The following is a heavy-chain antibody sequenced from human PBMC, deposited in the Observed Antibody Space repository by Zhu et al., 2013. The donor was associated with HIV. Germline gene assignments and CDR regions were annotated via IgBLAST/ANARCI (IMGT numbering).Heavy chain of an antibody. Sequence: QVQLVQSGAEVKKPGASVKVSCKASGYTFTGYYIHWVRQAPGQGLEWMGWINSNSGGTNYAQRFQGRVTMTRDTSISTAYMELNRLRSDDTAVYYCARVRGEGDGAYYYHYMGVWGKGTTVTVSS. CDR3: ARVRGEGDGAYYYHYMGV. V-gene: IGHV1-2*02. CDR1: GYTFTGYY. D-gene: IGHD3-10*01. CDR2: INSNSGGT. J-gene: IGHJ6*03.